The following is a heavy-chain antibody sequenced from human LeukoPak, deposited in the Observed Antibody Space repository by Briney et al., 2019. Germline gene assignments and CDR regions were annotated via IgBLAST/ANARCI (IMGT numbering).Heavy chain of an antibody. CDR3: ASQRGASGTVKWFDP. CDR2: IYPDDYDT. CDR1: WYRLTTYW. Sequence: GGAPKTFFYTSWYRLTTYWIGRVRQRPGTGLELVGAIYPDDYDTRYNPSFQAQVDISADRSIRAAYLKWHSLKAPETEMYYCASQRGASGTVKWFDPWGQGTLVTVSS. D-gene: IGHD3-10*01. V-gene: IGHV5-51*01. J-gene: IGHJ5*02.